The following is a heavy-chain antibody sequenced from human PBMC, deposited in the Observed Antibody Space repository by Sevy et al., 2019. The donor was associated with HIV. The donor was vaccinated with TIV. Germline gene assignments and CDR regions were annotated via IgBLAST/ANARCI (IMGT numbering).Heavy chain of an antibody. CDR3: AREGAMAVDGTDYYYYGMDV. CDR2: ISYNGSNK. J-gene: IGHJ6*02. Sequence: GGSLRLSCAASGFTFSSYAMHWVRQAPGKGLEWVAVISYNGSNKYYADSVKGRFTISRDNSKNTLYLQMNSLRAEDTAGYYCAREGAMAVDGTDYYYYGMDVWGQGTTVTVSS. CDR1: GFTFSSYA. D-gene: IGHD6-19*01. V-gene: IGHV3-30-3*01.